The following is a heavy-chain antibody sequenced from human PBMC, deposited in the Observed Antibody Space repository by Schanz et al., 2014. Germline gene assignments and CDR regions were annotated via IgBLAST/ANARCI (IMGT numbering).Heavy chain of an antibody. CDR2: TSTDGTKT. J-gene: IGHJ3*01. D-gene: IGHD4-17*01. V-gene: IGHV3-30*19. Sequence: QVQLVESGGGVVRPGRSLRLSCAASGFTFNNYGMHWVRQAPGKGLEKVAVTSTDGTKTYYAASVRGRFTISRDNSKNTVYLQMNSLRSEDTAVYYCTRDRGALINHNDALDLWGQGTMVSVSS. CDR3: TRDRGALINHNDALDL. CDR1: GFTFNNYG.